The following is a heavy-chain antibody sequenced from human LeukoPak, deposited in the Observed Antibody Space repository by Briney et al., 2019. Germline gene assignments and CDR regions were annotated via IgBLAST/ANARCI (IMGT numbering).Heavy chain of an antibody. CDR3: AKETEVIAAAGTFDY. Sequence: QTGGSLRLSCAASGFTFSSYAMSWVRQAPGKGLEWVSAISGSGGSTYYADSVKGRFTIARDNSKNTLYLQMNSLGAEDTAVYYCAKETEVIAAAGTFDYWGQGTLVTVSS. J-gene: IGHJ4*02. D-gene: IGHD6-13*01. CDR1: GFTFSSYA. V-gene: IGHV3-23*01. CDR2: ISGSGGST.